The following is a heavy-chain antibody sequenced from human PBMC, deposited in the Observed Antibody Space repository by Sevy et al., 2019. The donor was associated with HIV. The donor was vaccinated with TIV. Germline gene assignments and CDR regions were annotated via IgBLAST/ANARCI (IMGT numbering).Heavy chain of an antibody. CDR2: ISGSSGLT. Sequence: GGSLRLSCAASGFSFMPYAMSWVRQAPGKGLEWVSGISGSSGLTYYADSVKGRFTISRDNSKNTLYLQMKNLRADDTAVYYCAKGTVAAPVGNYFDHWGHGALFTVSS. J-gene: IGHJ4*01. V-gene: IGHV3-23*01. CDR1: GFSFMPYA. D-gene: IGHD6-25*01. CDR3: AKGTVAAPVGNYFDH.